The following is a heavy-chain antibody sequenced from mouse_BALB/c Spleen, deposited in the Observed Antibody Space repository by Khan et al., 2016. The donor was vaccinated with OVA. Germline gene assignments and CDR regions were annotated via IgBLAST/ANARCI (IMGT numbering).Heavy chain of an antibody. Sequence: EVQLQESGPGLVRPSQSLSLTCTVTGYSITSDSAWNWIRQFPENKLEWMGYISYSGRTSYNPSLKSRISITRDTSTNPFFLQLNSVTTEDTATYYCARSVTITTVVATDFDYWGQGTTLTVSS. CDR1: GYSITSDSA. CDR3: ARSVTITTVVATDFDY. J-gene: IGHJ2*01. D-gene: IGHD1-1*01. V-gene: IGHV3-2*02. CDR2: ISYSGRT.